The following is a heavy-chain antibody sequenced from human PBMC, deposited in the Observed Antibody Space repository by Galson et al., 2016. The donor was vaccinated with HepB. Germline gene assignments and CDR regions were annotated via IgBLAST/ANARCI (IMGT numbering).Heavy chain of an antibody. CDR2: ISGRGDNI. CDR1: GFTFTSHA. J-gene: IGHJ4*02. V-gene: IGHV3-23*01. CDR3: AKGRNYYDNSGYFVD. D-gene: IGHD3-22*01. Sequence: SLRLSCAASGFTFTSHAMSWVRQAPGKGLEWVSTISGRGDNIYYADSVKGRFTISRDNSKNTLFLQMNSLRAEDTAVYYCAKGRNYYDNSGYFVDWGQGTLVTVSS.